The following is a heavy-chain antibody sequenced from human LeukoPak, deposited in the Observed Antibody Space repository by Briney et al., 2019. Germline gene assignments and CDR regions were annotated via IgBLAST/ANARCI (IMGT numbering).Heavy chain of an antibody. V-gene: IGHV3-11*01. Sequence: PGGSLRLSCAASEFTFSDHYMTWIRQSPGKGLEWISYISPSAYSTYYADSVKGRFSISRDNAKNSLYLQMNSLRAEDTAIYYCAKPRAMTTGVGRYFGLWGRGTLVTVSS. CDR3: AKPRAMTTGVGRYFGL. J-gene: IGHJ2*01. CDR2: ISPSAYST. CDR1: EFTFSDHY. D-gene: IGHD1-1*01.